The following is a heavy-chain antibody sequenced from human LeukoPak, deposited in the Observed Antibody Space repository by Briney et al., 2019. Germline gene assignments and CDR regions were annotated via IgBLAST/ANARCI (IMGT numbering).Heavy chain of an antibody. D-gene: IGHD6-13*01. J-gene: IGHJ4*02. CDR3: AKDASYSSSHINY. CDR1: GFTFSGYG. Sequence: PGGSLRLSCAASGFTFSGYGMHWVRQAPGKGLEWVAIISDDGTDKYYADPLKGRFTISRDNSKNTLYLQMNSLRAEDTAVYYCAKDASYSSSHINYWGQGTLVTVSS. V-gene: IGHV3-30*18. CDR2: ISDDGTDK.